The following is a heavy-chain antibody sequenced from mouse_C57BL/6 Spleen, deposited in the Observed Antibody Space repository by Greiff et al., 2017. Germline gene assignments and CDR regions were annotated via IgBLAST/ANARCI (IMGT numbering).Heavy chain of an antibody. V-gene: IGHV10-3*01. CDR3: VRDWDYDYEDWYFDV. CDR2: IRSKSSNYAT. J-gene: IGHJ1*03. CDR1: GFTFNTYA. Sequence: EVHLVESGGGLVQPKGSLKLSCAASGFTFNTYAMHWVRQAPGKGLEWVARIRSKSSNYATYYADSVKDRFTISRDDSQSMLYLQMNNLKTEDTAMYCCVRDWDYDYEDWYFDVWGTGTTVTVSS. D-gene: IGHD2-4*01.